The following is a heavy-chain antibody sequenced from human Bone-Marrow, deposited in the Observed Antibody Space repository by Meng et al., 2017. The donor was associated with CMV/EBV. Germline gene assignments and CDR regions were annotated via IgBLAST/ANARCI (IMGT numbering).Heavy chain of an antibody. J-gene: IGHJ5*02. Sequence: GSISSGGYYWSWIRQHPGKGLEWIGYIYYSGSTYYNPSLKSRVTISVDTSKNQFSLKLSSVTAADTAVYYCARGFIAVVPAINWFDPWGQGTLVTVSS. D-gene: IGHD2-2*01. CDR2: IYYSGST. V-gene: IGHV4-31*02. CDR3: ARGFIAVVPAINWFDP. CDR1: GSISSGGYY.